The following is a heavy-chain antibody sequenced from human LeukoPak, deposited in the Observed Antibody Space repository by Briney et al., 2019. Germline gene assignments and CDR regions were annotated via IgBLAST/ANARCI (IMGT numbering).Heavy chain of an antibody. CDR1: GFTFSSYG. CDR2: IWYDGSNK. CDR3: ARDGYQSHNWFDP. D-gene: IGHD5-12*01. J-gene: IGHJ5*02. V-gene: IGHV3-33*01. Sequence: PGGSLGLSCAASGFTFSSYGMHWVRQAPGKGLEWVAVIWYDGSNKYYADSVKGRFTISRDNSKNTLYLQMNSLRAEDTAVYYCARDGYQSHNWFDPWGQGTLVTVSS.